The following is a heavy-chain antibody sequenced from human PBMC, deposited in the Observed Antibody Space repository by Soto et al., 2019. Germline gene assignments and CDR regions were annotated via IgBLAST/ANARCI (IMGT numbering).Heavy chain of an antibody. Sequence: SETLSLTCTVSGGSISSDDHYWSWIRQAPGRGLEWIGYIHPIGRIYYNPSLKSRATMSIDTAGNQFSLKVSSVTVADTAVYYCARDLDGLHDDTSGPFPRPGWGQGTLVTVSS. CDR1: GGSISSDDHY. J-gene: IGHJ1*01. CDR2: IHPIGRI. CDR3: ARDLDGLHDDTSGPFPRPG. V-gene: IGHV4-30-4*01. D-gene: IGHD3-22*01.